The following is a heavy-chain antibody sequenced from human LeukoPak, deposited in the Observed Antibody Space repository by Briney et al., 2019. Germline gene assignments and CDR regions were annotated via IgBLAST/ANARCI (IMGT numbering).Heavy chain of an antibody. CDR2: IYFSGTT. CDR3: AREDPQTTVPEGLDV. CDR1: GGSISNYY. V-gene: IGHV4-59*01. J-gene: IGHJ6*02. D-gene: IGHD4-17*01. Sequence: SETLSLTCTVSGGSISNYYWSWLRQPPGKGLEWIGYIYFSGTTNINPSLKSRVTISVDMTKNQFSLKLSSVTAADTAVYYCAREDPQTTVPEGLDVWGQGTTVTVSS.